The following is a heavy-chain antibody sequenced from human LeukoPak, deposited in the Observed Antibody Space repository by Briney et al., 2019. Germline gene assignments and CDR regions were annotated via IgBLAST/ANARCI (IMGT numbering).Heavy chain of an antibody. CDR3: AQGDGTWYYDSSGYFDY. J-gene: IGHJ4*02. CDR1: GFTFSSYA. Sequence: GGSLRLSCAASGFTFSSYAMSWVRQAPGKGLEWVSAISGSGGSTYYADSVKGRFTISRDNAKNSLYLQINSLRAEDTAIYYCAQGDGTWYYDSSGYFDYWGQGTLVTVSS. V-gene: IGHV3-23*01. CDR2: ISGSGGST. D-gene: IGHD3-22*01.